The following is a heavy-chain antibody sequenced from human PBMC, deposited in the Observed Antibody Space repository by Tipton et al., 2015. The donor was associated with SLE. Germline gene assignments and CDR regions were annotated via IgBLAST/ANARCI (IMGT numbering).Heavy chain of an antibody. Sequence: GLVKPSETLSLTCAVYGGSFSGYYWTWIRQPPGKGLEWIGEINHSGGTKYNPSLKSRVTMSLDTSKNEISLKLSSVTAADTAVYFCARKGASWYNDNWFDPWGQGTLVTVSS. CDR2: INHSGGT. J-gene: IGHJ5*02. CDR3: ARKGASWYNDNWFDP. D-gene: IGHD6-13*01. V-gene: IGHV4-34*01. CDR1: GGSFSGYY.